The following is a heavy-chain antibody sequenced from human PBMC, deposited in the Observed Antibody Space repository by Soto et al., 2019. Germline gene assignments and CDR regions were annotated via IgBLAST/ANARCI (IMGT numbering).Heavy chain of an antibody. CDR1: GGSISSGDYY. D-gene: IGHD6-25*01. J-gene: IGHJ5*01. V-gene: IGHV4-30-4*01. Sequence: PSETLSLTCTVSGGSISSGDYYWNWIRQPPGKGLEWIGYISYSGSTYYNPSLRSRVTISVDTSKNQFSLKLSSVTAADTAVYYCNRGKRENDSWGQGTMVTVSS. CDR3: NRGKRENDS. CDR2: ISYSGST.